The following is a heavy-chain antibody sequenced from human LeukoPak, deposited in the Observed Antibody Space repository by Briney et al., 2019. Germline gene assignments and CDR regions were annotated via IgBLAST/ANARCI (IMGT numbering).Heavy chain of an antibody. D-gene: IGHD6-19*01. CDR2: INSDGSST. Sequence: PGGSLRLSCAASGFTFSSYWMHWVRQAPGKGLVWVSRINSDGSSTSYADSVKGRFTISRDNAKNTLNLQMNSLRAEDTAVYYCARSSGWGQFDYWGQGTLVTVSS. V-gene: IGHV3-74*01. CDR1: GFTFSSYW. J-gene: IGHJ4*02. CDR3: ARSSGWGQFDY.